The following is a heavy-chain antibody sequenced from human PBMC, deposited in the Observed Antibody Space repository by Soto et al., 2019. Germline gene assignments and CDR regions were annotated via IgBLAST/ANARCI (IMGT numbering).Heavy chain of an antibody. J-gene: IGHJ4*02. D-gene: IGHD6-13*01. V-gene: IGHV1-8*02. Sequence: GASVKVSCKASGGTFSSYDINWVRQATGQGLEWMGWMNPKSGYTGYAENFQGRVTMTRNTSISTAYLELSSLRSEVTAVYYCARVGHSSDWYYSDSWGQGTLVTVSS. CDR1: GGTFSSYD. CDR2: MNPKSGYT. CDR3: ARVGHSSDWYYSDS.